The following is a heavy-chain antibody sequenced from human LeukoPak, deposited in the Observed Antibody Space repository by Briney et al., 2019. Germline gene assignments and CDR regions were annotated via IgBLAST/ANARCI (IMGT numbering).Heavy chain of an antibody. CDR1: GGTFSSYA. CDR2: IIPIFGTA. D-gene: IGHD3-22*01. J-gene: IGHJ4*02. CDR3: ARVGHYYDSSGLDY. Sequence: ASVKVSCKASGGTFSSYAISWVRQAPGQGLEWMGGIIPIFGTANYAQKFQGRVTITADESTSTAYMELSSLRSEDTAVYYCARVGHYYDSSGLDYWGQGTLVTVSS. V-gene: IGHV1-69*13.